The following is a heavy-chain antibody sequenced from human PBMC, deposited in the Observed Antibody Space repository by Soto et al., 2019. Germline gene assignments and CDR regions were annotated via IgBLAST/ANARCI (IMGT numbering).Heavy chain of an antibody. J-gene: IGHJ4*02. CDR3: VKNVPPVY. CDR2: ISWNSNSI. CDR1: GFTFDDYA. V-gene: IGHV3-9*01. Sequence: EVPLVESGGGLVQPGRSLRLSCAASGFTFDDYAMHWVRQAPGKGLEWVSGISWNSNSIGYADSVKGRFTISRDNAENSLYLQMNSLRAEDTALYYCVKNVPPVYWGRGTLVTVSS.